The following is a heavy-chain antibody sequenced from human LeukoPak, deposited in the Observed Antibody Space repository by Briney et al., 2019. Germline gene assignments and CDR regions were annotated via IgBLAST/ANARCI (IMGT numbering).Heavy chain of an antibody. CDR3: VRDEWLEEGWGDY. D-gene: IGHD5-24*01. CDR2: ISANNGNT. CDR1: GYTFSSYG. J-gene: IGHJ4*02. V-gene: IGHV1-18*01. Sequence: ASVKVSCKTSGYTFSSYGISWVRQAPGQGLEWMGWISANNGNTEYAQKVQGRVTLTTDTSTSTAYMELKNLKFDDTAVYYCVRDEWLEEGWGDYWGQGTLVTVSS.